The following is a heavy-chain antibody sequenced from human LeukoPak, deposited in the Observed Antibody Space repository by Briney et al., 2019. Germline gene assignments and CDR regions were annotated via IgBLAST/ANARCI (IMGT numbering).Heavy chain of an antibody. Sequence: GGSLRLSCAASGFTFSSYGMHWVRQAPGKGLEWVAVIWYDGSNKYYADSVKGRFTISRDNSKNTLYLQMNSLRAEDTAVYYCAREGLTTVNLGFDYWGQGTLVTVSS. CDR1: GFTFSSYG. CDR2: IWYDGSNK. CDR3: AREGLTTVNLGFDY. V-gene: IGHV3-33*01. J-gene: IGHJ4*02. D-gene: IGHD4-17*01.